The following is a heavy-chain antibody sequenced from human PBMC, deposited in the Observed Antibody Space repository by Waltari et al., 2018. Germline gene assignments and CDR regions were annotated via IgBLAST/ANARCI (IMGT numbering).Heavy chain of an antibody. CDR1: GFTFSSYW. J-gene: IGHJ6*02. D-gene: IGHD6-13*01. V-gene: IGHV3-7*01. CDR3: ARARRYSSRIYYGMDV. CDR2: IKQEGSEK. Sequence: EVQLVESGGGLVQPGGSLRLSCAASGFTFSSYWMSWVRQAPGKGLEWVANIKQEGSEKYYVDSVKGRFTISRDNAKNSLYLQMNSLRAEDTAVYYCARARRYSSRIYYGMDVWGQGTTVTVSS.